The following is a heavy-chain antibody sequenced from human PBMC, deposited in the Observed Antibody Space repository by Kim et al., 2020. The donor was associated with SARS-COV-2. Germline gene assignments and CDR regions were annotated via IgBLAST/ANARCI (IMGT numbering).Heavy chain of an antibody. CDR2: IKDDGSEK. V-gene: IGHV3-7*01. D-gene: IGHD4-4*01. J-gene: IGHJ4*02. CDR1: GFTFTKYW. CDR3: GRDYSD. Sequence: GGSLRLSCAASGFTFTKYWMSWVRQAPQKGLEWVANIKDDGSEKYYVDSVKGRFTISRDNAKNSLYLQMNSLRVEDTAIYFCGRDYSDWGQGTLVTVSS.